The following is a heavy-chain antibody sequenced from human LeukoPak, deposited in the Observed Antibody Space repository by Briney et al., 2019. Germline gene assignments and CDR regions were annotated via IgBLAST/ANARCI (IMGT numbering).Heavy chain of an antibody. CDR1: GFTFSNYG. J-gene: IGHJ4*02. D-gene: IGHD3/OR15-3a*01. Sequence: PGRSLRLSCAASGFTFSNYGMHWVRQAPGKGLEWVAVIWSDGSNKHYADSARGRFTISRDNSKNTLYLQMNSLRAEDTAVYYCARGVGLEYYFDYWGQGTLVTVSS. CDR2: IWSDGSNK. CDR3: ARGVGLEYYFDY. V-gene: IGHV3-33*01.